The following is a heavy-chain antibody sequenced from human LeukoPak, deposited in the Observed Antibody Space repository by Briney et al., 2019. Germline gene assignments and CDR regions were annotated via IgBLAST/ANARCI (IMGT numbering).Heavy chain of an antibody. CDR2: ISAYNGNT. V-gene: IGHV1-18*01. Sequence: ASVKVCCKAAGYTFTSYGISWVRQAPGQGLGWMGWISAYNGNTNYAQKLQGRVTMTTDTSTSTPYTELRSLRSDDTAVYYCARDGFRIQLWTMMYNWFDPWGQGTLVTVSS. J-gene: IGHJ5*02. CDR1: GYTFTSYG. CDR3: ARDGFRIQLWTMMYNWFDP. D-gene: IGHD5-18*01.